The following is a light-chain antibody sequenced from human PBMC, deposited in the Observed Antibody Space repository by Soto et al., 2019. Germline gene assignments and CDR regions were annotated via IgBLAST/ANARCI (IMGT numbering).Light chain of an antibody. CDR1: SGHNNHA. V-gene: IGLV4-69*01. CDR3: QAWGAGIQV. Sequence: QPVLTQSPFASASLGASVKLTCTLSSGHNNHAIAWHQQQPEKGPRYLMKLNSDGSHNKGDGIPDRFSGSSSGAERYLTISSLQSEDEADYYCQAWGAGIQVFGGGTKLTVL. J-gene: IGLJ2*01. CDR2: LNSDGSH.